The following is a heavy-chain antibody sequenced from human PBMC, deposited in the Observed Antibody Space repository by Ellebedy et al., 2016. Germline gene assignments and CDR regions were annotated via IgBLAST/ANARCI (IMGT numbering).Heavy chain of an antibody. Sequence: SETLSLTXTVSGGSISSYYWSWIRQPPGKALEWIGYVYYSGSTNYNPSLKSRVIISVDTSKNQFSLKLSSVIAADTAVYFCARRRKIAERGDAFDIWGQGTMVTVSS. V-gene: IGHV4-59*01. CDR2: VYYSGST. CDR3: ARRRKIAERGDAFDI. D-gene: IGHD6-13*01. CDR1: GGSISSYY. J-gene: IGHJ3*02.